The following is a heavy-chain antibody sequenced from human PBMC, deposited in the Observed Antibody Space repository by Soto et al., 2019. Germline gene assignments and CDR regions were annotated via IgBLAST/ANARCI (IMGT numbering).Heavy chain of an antibody. CDR1: RFTFSNYW. Sequence: PGGSLRLSCAASRFTFSNYWMSWVRQAPGKGLEWVANIKEDGSEKYYVDSVKGRFTISRDNAKNSLYLQMNSLRAEDTALYYCARERELYSRWGQGTQVTVSS. V-gene: IGHV3-7*01. CDR2: IKEDGSEK. CDR3: ARERELYSR. J-gene: IGHJ4*02. D-gene: IGHD1-26*01.